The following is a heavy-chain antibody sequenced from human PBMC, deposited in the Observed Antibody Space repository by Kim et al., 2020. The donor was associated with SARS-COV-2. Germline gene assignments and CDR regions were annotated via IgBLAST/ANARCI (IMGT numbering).Heavy chain of an antibody. V-gene: IGHV1-8*01. CDR2: T. CDR3: ARAKRLGALEF. D-gene: IGHD1-26*01. Sequence: TGYAQKFQGRVTMTRNTSISTAYMELSSLRSEDTAVYYCARAKRLGALEFWGQGTLVTVSS. J-gene: IGHJ4*02.